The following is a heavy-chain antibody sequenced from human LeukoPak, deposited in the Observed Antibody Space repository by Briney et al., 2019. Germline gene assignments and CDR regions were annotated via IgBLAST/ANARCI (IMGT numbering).Heavy chain of an antibody. CDR1: GGTFSSYT. Sequence: SVKVSCKAPGGTFSSYTISWVRQAPGQGLEWMGRIIPILGIANYAQKFQGRVTITADRSTSTAYMELSSLRSEDTAVYYCATAMAPVGDSTSTMGYYYYYYMDVWGKGTTVTVSS. CDR3: ATAMAPVGDSTSTMGYYYYYYMDV. D-gene: IGHD5-18*01. J-gene: IGHJ6*03. V-gene: IGHV1-69*02. CDR2: IIPILGIA.